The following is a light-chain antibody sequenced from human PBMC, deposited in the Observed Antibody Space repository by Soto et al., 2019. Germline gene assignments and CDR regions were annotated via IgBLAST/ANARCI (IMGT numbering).Light chain of an antibody. CDR1: QAISNS. CDR3: QSYNTARPT. V-gene: IGKV1-27*01. CDR2: AAY. J-gene: IGKJ5*01. Sequence: DIQMTQSPSSLSASVGDRVAITCRASQAISNSLAWYQQKPGKVPQLLIYAAYTLQSGVPSRFSGSGSGTDFTLTITSLQPEEVATYYCQSYNTARPTFGQGTRLGIK.